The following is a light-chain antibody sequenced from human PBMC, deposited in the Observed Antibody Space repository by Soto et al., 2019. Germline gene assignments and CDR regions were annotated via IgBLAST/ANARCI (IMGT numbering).Light chain of an antibody. CDR1: QSVSSY. Sequence: EIVLTQSPATLSLSPGERATLSCRASQSVSSYLAWYQQKPGQAPRLLIYGASNRATGIPDRFSGSGSGTEFTLTISSLQSEDSAVYYCQKYNNWPPVTFGQGTKVDI. V-gene: IGKV3-15*01. CDR2: GAS. J-gene: IGKJ1*01. CDR3: QKYNNWPPVT.